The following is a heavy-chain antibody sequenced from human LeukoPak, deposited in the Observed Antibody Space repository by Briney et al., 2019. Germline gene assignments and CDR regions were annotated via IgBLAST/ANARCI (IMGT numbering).Heavy chain of an antibody. CDR1: GFTFSSYA. CDR3: ARGTIAFDI. CDR2: ISGSGGST. D-gene: IGHD4/OR15-4a*01. Sequence: GGSLRLSCTASGFTFSSYAMSWVRQAPGKGLEWVSSISGSGGSTYYADSVKGRFTISRDNSKNTLYLQMNSLRAEDTAVYYCARGTIAFDIWGQGTMVTVSS. J-gene: IGHJ3*02. V-gene: IGHV3-23*01.